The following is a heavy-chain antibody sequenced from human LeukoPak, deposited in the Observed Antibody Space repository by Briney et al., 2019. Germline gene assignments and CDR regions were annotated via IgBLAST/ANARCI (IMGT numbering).Heavy chain of an antibody. CDR2: IYYSGST. V-gene: IGHV4-59*01. CDR1: GGSFSGYY. J-gene: IGHJ4*02. CDR3: ARDRSDSSSSYFDY. D-gene: IGHD6-6*01. Sequence: SETLSLTCAVYGGSFSGYYWSWIRQPPGKGLEWIGYIYYSGSTNYNPSLKSRVTISVDTSKNQFSLKLSSVTAADTAVYYCARDRSDSSSSYFDYWGQGTLVTVSS.